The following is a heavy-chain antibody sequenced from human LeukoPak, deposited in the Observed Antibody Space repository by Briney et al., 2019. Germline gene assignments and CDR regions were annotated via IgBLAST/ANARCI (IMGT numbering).Heavy chain of an antibody. CDR3: ARGPFTLTFGGPSLDY. CDR1: GYTFTSYG. Sequence: ASVKVSCKASGYTFTSYGISWVRQAPGQGLEWMGWNSAYNGNTNYAQKLQGRVTMTTDTSTSTAYMELRSLRSDDTAVYYCARGPFTLTFGGPSLDYWGQGTLVTVSA. D-gene: IGHD3-16*01. V-gene: IGHV1-18*04. J-gene: IGHJ4*02. CDR2: NSAYNGNT.